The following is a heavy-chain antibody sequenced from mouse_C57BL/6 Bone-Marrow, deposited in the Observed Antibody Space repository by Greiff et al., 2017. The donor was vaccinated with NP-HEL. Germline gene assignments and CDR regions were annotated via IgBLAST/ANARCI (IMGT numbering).Heavy chain of an antibody. CDR3: ARGTDFDY. CDR1: GYTFTDYY. V-gene: IGHV1-76*01. J-gene: IGHJ2*01. CDR2: IYPGSGNT. Sequence: QVQLQQSGAELVRPGASVKLSCKASGYTFTDYYINWVKQRPGQGLEWIARIYPGSGNTYYNEKFKGKATLTAEKSSSTAYMQLCSLTSEDSAVYFCARGTDFDYWGQGTTLTVSS.